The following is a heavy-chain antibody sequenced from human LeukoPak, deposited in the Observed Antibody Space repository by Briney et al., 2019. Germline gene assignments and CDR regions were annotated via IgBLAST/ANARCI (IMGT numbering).Heavy chain of an antibody. Sequence: GGSLRLSCAASGFIFSYYGMHWVRQAPGKGLEWVTFIRYDGSNKYYADSVKGRFTISRDNSKNTLYLQMNSLRAEDTAVYYCAKDRGVVPAADMDVWGKGTTVTVSS. J-gene: IGHJ6*03. CDR2: IRYDGSNK. D-gene: IGHD2-2*01. CDR1: GFIFSYYG. CDR3: AKDRGVVPAADMDV. V-gene: IGHV3-30*02.